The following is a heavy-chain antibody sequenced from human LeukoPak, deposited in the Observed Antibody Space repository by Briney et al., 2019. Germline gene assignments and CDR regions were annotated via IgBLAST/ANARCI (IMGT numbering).Heavy chain of an antibody. D-gene: IGHD3-10*01. Sequence: ASVKVSCKASGYTFTGYYMQWVRQAPGQGLEWMGWINPNSGGTNYQGRVTMTRDTSISTAYMELSRLRSDDTAVYYCARDSGERGSGSYLIAYWGQGTLVTVSS. V-gene: IGHV1-2*02. CDR2: INPNSGGT. CDR1: GYTFTGYY. CDR3: ARDSGERGSGSYLIAY. J-gene: IGHJ4*02.